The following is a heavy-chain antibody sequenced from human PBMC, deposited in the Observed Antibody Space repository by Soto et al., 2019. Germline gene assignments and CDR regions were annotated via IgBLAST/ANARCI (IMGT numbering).Heavy chain of an antibody. J-gene: IGHJ4*01. D-gene: IGHD2-15*01. CDR3: ARAHAPTLPFDY. CDR1: GGSISSYY. CDR2: IYYSGST. V-gene: IGHV4-59*01. Sequence: ASETLSLTCTVSGGSISSYYWSWIRQPPGKGLEWIGYIYYSGSTNYNPSLKSRVTISVDTSKSQFSLSLDSVTAADTAVYFCARAHAPTLPFDYWGLGTLVTVSS.